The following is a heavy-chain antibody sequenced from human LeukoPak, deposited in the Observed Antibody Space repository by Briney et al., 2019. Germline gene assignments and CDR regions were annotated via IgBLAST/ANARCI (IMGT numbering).Heavy chain of an antibody. Sequence: ASVKVSCKASGGTFSSYAISWVRQAPGQGLEWMGGIIPIFGTANYAQKFQGRVTITADESTSTAYMELSSLRSEDTAVYYCARVDCGGDCNWFDPWGRGTLVTVSS. V-gene: IGHV1-69*13. D-gene: IGHD2-21*02. CDR2: IIPIFGTA. CDR1: GGTFSSYA. J-gene: IGHJ5*02. CDR3: ARVDCGGDCNWFDP.